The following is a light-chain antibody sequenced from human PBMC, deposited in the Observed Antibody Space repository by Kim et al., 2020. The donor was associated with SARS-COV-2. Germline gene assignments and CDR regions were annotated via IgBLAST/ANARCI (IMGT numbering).Light chain of an antibody. J-gene: IGKJ4*01. CDR2: GAS. CDR3: QQYDKWPLT. Sequence: GSQGEGATLSGRASQIANSNLAWYQQKPGQAPRLLIYGASTRATDIPARFSGSGSGTDFTLTISCLQSEDFAVYYCQQYDKWPLTFGGGTKVDIK. CDR1: QIANSN. V-gene: IGKV3-15*01.